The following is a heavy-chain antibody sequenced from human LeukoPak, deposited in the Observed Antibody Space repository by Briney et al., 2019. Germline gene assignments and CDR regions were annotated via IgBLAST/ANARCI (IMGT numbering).Heavy chain of an antibody. Sequence: ASVKVSCKASGYTFTGYYMHWVRQAPGQGLEWMGWINPNSGGTNYAQKFQGRVTMTRDTSISTAYMELSRLRSDDTAVYYCARERTGFYCSSTSCSGMDVWGQGTTVTVSS. CDR3: ARERTGFYCSSTSCSGMDV. V-gene: IGHV1-2*02. CDR1: GYTFTGYY. D-gene: IGHD2-2*01. CDR2: INPNSGGT. J-gene: IGHJ6*02.